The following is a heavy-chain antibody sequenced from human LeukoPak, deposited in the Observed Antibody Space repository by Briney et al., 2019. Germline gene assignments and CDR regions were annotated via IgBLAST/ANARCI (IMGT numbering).Heavy chain of an antibody. D-gene: IGHD2-15*01. Sequence: SQTLSLTCTVSGGSISSYYWSWIRQPPPQGLEWIGYIYYSGSTNYNPYLKSRVTISVDTSKNQFSLKLSSVTATDTAVYYCASYCSGGSCYYFDYWGQGTLVTVSS. V-gene: IGHV4-59*01. CDR1: GGSISSYY. CDR2: IYYSGST. CDR3: ASYCSGGSCYYFDY. J-gene: IGHJ4*02.